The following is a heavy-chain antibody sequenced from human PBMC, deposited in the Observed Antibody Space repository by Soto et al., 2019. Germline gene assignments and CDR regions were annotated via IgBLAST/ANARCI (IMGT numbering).Heavy chain of an antibody. CDR1: IGSISSSNW. D-gene: IGHD2-15*01. V-gene: IGHV4-4*02. J-gene: IGHJ4*02. Sequence: QVQLQESGPGLVKPSGTLSLTCAVSIGSISSSNWWSWVRQPPGKGLEWIGEIYHSGSTNYNPSLKSRVTISVDKSKNQFSLKLSSVTAADTAVYYCASIRMGCSGGSCYSHFDYWGQGTLVTVSS. CDR3: ASIRMGCSGGSCYSHFDY. CDR2: IYHSGST.